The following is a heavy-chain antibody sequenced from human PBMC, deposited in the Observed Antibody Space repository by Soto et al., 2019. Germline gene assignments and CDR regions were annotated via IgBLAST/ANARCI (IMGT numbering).Heavy chain of an antibody. D-gene: IGHD3-22*01. J-gene: IGHJ4*02. Sequence: QVQLLQSGAEVKKPGSSVKVSCKASGDTFSSYAINWVRQAPGQGLEWMGGIIPMFGTANYAQKFKGRVTITAGESTSTVYMELSSLRSEDTAVYYCARVGPAQYYDSSGYYSPLDYWGQGTLVTVSS. CDR1: GDTFSSYA. CDR3: ARVGPAQYYDSSGYYSPLDY. V-gene: IGHV1-69*01. CDR2: IIPMFGTA.